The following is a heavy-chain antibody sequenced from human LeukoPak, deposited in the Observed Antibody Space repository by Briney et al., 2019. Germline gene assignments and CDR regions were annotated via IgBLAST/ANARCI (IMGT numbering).Heavy chain of an antibody. Sequence: GGSLRLSCAASEFTFSSYTMHWVRQAPGKGLEWVAVISYDGSDKYYADSVKGRFTISRDNSKNTLYLQMNTLRAEDATMYHCARAPSGYYPYFDYWGQGTLVTVSS. V-gene: IGHV3-30*04. CDR1: EFTFSSYT. D-gene: IGHD3-3*01. CDR3: ARAPSGYYPYFDY. J-gene: IGHJ4*02. CDR2: ISYDGSDK.